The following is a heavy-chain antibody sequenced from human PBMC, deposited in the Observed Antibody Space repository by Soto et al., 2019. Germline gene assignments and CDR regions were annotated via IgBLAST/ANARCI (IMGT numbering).Heavy chain of an antibody. CDR3: AKDTHPGIFGVAPGGMDV. J-gene: IGHJ6*02. Sequence: GGSLRLSCAASGFTFSSYAMSWVRQAPGKGLDWVSAISGSGGSTYYADSVKGRFTISRDNSKNTLYLQMNSLRAEDTAVYYCAKDTHPGIFGVAPGGMDVWGQGTTVTVSS. D-gene: IGHD3-3*01. V-gene: IGHV3-23*01. CDR1: GFTFSSYA. CDR2: ISGSGGST.